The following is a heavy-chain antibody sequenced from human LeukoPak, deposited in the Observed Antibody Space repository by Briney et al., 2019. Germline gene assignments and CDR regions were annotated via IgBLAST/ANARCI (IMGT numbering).Heavy chain of an antibody. V-gene: IGHV3-74*01. Sequence: PGGSLSLSCAASGFMLRPYWMHWVRQAPGKGLVWVSRINSDGRTTAYADSVKGRFTISRDNSKNTLYLQMNSLRAEDTAVYYCAKDLFYDFWSGSSSYGMDVWGQGTTVTVSS. D-gene: IGHD3-3*01. CDR2: INSDGRTT. CDR1: GFMLRPYW. CDR3: AKDLFYDFWSGSSSYGMDV. J-gene: IGHJ6*02.